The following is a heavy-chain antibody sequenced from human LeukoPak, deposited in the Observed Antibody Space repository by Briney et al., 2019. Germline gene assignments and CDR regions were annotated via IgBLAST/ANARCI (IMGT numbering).Heavy chain of an antibody. CDR2: ISAYNGNT. CDR3: ARELFRGAFDI. D-gene: IGHD3-10*01. J-gene: IGHJ3*02. CDR1: GYTFTSYG. V-gene: IGHV1-18*01. Sequence: ASVKVACKASGYTFTSYGISWVRQAPGQGLEWMGWISAYNGNTNYAQKLQGKVTMTTDTSTSTAYLELRSLRSDDTAVYYCARELFRGAFDIWGQGTMVTVSS.